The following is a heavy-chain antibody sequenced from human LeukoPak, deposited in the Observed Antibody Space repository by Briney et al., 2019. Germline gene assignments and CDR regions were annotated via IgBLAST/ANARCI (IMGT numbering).Heavy chain of an antibody. V-gene: IGHV4-4*07. Sequence: SETLSLTCTVSGGSISSYYWSWIRQPAGKGLEWIGRIYTSGSTNYNPSLKSRVTMSVDTSKNQFSLKLSSVTAADTAVYYCARVRREKYYDFWSGYYRGKYYFDYWGQGTLVTVSS. CDR1: GGSISSYY. D-gene: IGHD3-3*01. J-gene: IGHJ4*02. CDR3: ARVRREKYYDFWSGYYRGKYYFDY. CDR2: IYTSGST.